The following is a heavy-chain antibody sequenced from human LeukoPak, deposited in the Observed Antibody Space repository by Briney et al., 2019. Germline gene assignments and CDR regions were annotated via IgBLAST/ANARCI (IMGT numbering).Heavy chain of an antibody. V-gene: IGHV4-39*07. CDR3: ARVSRDPYYYYYYYMDV. J-gene: IGHJ6*03. CDR1: GGSISSSSYY. D-gene: IGHD3-10*01. Sequence: PSETLSLTCTVSGGSISSSSYYWGWIRQPPGKGLEWIGSIYYSGSTYYNPSLKSRVTISVDTSKNQFSLKLSSVTDADTAVYYCARVSRDPYYYYYYYMDVWGKGTTVIMSS. CDR2: IYYSGST.